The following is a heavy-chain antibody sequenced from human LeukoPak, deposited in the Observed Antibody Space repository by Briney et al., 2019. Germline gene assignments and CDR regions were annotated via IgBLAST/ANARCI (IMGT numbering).Heavy chain of an antibody. Sequence: PSETLSLTCTVSGGSISSSSCYWGWIHQPPGEGLEWIRSIYYSGSTYYNPSLKSRVTISVDTSKNQFSLKLSSVTAADTAVYYCARRNPLTYYDFWSGYRISAFDYWGQGTLVTVSS. CDR2: IYYSGST. D-gene: IGHD3-3*01. CDR3: ARRNPLTYYDFWSGYRISAFDY. CDR1: GGSISSSSCY. J-gene: IGHJ4*02. V-gene: IGHV4-39*01.